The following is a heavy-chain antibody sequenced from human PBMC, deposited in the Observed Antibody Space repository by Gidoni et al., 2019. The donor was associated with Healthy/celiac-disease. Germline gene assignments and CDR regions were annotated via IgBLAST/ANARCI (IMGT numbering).Heavy chain of an antibody. V-gene: IGHV3-13*01. D-gene: IGHD3-10*01. CDR1: GFTFNTYD. J-gene: IGHJ6*02. CDR2: IGTAGDT. CDR3: ARSPYYYGSGRGDYGMDV. Sequence: EVQLVESGGGLVQPGGSLRLSCAASGFTFNTYDMHWVRQARGKGLEWVSGIGTAGDTHYPGSVKGRFTISRENAKNSFYLQMNSLRAGDTAVYYCARSPYYYGSGRGDYGMDVWGQGTTVTVSS.